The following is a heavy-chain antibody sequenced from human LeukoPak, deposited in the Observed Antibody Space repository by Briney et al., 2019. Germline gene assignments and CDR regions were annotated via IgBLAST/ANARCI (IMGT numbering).Heavy chain of an antibody. CDR3: ARVGRIAAAESDY. CDR1: GYTFTSYY. D-gene: IGHD6-13*01. V-gene: IGHV1-46*01. Sequence: ASVKVSCKASGYTFTSYYMHWVRQAPGQGLEWMGIINPSGGSTSYAQKFQDRVTMTRDTSTSTVYMELSGLRSEDTAVYYCARVGRIAAAESDYWGQGTLVTVSS. CDR2: INPSGGST. J-gene: IGHJ4*02.